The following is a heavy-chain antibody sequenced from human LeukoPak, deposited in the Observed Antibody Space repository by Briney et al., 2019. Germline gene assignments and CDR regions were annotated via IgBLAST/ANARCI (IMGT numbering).Heavy chain of an antibody. D-gene: IGHD3-22*01. Sequence: GGSLRLSCAASGFTVSSNYMSWVRQAPGKGLEWVSVIYSGGSTYYADSVKGRFTISRDNSKNTLYLQMNSLRAEDTAVYYCAKDPTRYYDNSGYFDYWGQGTLVTVSS. CDR3: AKDPTRYYDNSGYFDY. J-gene: IGHJ4*02. CDR1: GFTVSSNY. V-gene: IGHV3-53*01. CDR2: IYSGGST.